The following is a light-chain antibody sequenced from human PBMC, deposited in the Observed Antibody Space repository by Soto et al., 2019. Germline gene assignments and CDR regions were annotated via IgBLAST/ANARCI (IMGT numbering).Light chain of an antibody. CDR2: DVS. CDR1: ISDVGGYNY. Sequence: QSALTQPASVSGSPGQSITISCTGTISDVGGYNYVSWYQQHPGKAPKPMIYDVSNRTSGVSNRFSGSKSGNTASLTTSGLQAEDEADYYCSSYTGTSTPYILGTGTKVTLL. CDR3: SSYTGTSTPYI. J-gene: IGLJ1*01. V-gene: IGLV2-14*01.